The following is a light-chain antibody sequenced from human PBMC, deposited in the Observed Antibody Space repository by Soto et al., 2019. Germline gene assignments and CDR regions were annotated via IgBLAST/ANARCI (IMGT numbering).Light chain of an antibody. CDR2: GAS. J-gene: IGKJ5*01. CDR3: QQYGSSPIT. CDR1: QTVSSTY. Sequence: ENVLTQSPGTLSLSPGERATLSCRASQTVSSTYLAWYQQKPGQAPRLLIYGASSRATGIPDRFSGTVSGTDFTLTISRLEPEDFAVYYCQQYGSSPITFRQGTRLEIK. V-gene: IGKV3-20*01.